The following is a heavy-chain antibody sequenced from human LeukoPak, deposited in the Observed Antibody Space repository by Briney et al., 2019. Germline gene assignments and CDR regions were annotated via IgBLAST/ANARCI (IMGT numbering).Heavy chain of an antibody. Sequence: SETLSLTCTVSGDSISSSSYYWGWIRQSPGKGLEWIGSIYYGGSTHYKSSLKSRVNISVDTSKNQFSLKLSSVTAADTAVYYCARERGSQGFYMVRGNNWFDPWGQGTLVTVSS. CDR1: GDSISSSSYY. D-gene: IGHD3-10*01. V-gene: IGHV4-39*07. CDR3: ARERGSQGFYMVRGNNWFDP. J-gene: IGHJ5*02. CDR2: IYYGGST.